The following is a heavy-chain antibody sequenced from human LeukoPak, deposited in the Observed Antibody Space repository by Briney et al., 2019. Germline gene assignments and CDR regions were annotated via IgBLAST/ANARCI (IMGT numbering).Heavy chain of an antibody. CDR1: GGSFSGYY. V-gene: IGHV4-34*01. D-gene: IGHD3-22*01. Sequence: PSETLSLTCAVYGGSFSGYYWSWIRQPPGKGLEWIGEINHSGSTNYNPSLKSRVTISVDTPKNQFSLKLSSVTAADTAVYYCARIPTYYYDSSGYYPNDYWGQGTLVTVSS. CDR3: ARIPTYYYDSSGYYPNDY. CDR2: INHSGST. J-gene: IGHJ4*02.